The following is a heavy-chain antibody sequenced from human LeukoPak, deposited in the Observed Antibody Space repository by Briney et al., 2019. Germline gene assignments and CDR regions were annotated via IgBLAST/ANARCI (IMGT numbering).Heavy chain of an antibody. D-gene: IGHD6-13*01. CDR1: GFTFSSYA. CDR3: AKDCPSPAAAGTRYFDY. Sequence: GGPLSLPCAPSGFTFSSYAMSWLRPAPGKGLEWVSATSRSGGNTYYADSVKGRFTISRDNSKNALYLQMNSLRAEDTAVYYCAKDCPSPAAAGTRYFDYWGQGTLVTVSS. CDR2: TSRSGGNT. J-gene: IGHJ4*02. V-gene: IGHV3-23*01.